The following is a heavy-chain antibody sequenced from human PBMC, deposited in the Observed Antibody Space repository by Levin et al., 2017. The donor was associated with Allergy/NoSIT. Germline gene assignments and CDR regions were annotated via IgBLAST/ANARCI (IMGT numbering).Heavy chain of an antibody. D-gene: IGHD6-6*01. CDR2: VSGSGGST. J-gene: IGHJ5*02. V-gene: IGHV3-23*01. Sequence: RGESLKISCAASGFTFSTYAMSWVRQAPGKGLEWVSAVSGSGGSTYYADSVKGRFTISRDNSKNTLYLQMNSLRADDTAVYYCAKDGVLFSSSSNRFDPWGQGTLVTVSS. CDR1: GFTFSTYA. CDR3: AKDGVLFSSSSNRFDP.